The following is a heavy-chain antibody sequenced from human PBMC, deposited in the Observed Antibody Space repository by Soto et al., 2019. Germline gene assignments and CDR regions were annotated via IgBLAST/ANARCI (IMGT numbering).Heavy chain of an antibody. J-gene: IGHJ4*02. D-gene: IGHD3-10*01. CDR3: ARDPHQRFGESSSTADY. CDR1: GFTFSSHW. V-gene: IGHV3-33*08. Sequence: PGGSLRLSCAASGFTFSSHWMSWVRQAPGKGLEWVAVIWYDGSNKYYADSVKGRFTISRDNSKNTLYLQMNSLRAEDTAVYYCARDPHQRFGESSSTADYWGQGPLVTLAS. CDR2: IWYDGSNK.